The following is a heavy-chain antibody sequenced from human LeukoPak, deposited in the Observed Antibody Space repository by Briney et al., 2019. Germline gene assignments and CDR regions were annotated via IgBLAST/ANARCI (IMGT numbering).Heavy chain of an antibody. J-gene: IGHJ4*02. CDR3: ARGDIVVVVAATWDY. CDR1: GYTFTSYA. CDR2: INAGNGNT. V-gene: IGHV1-3*01. Sequence: ASVKVSCKASGYTFTSYAMHWARQAPGQRLEWMGWINAGNGNTKYSQKFQGRVTITRDTSASTAYMELSSLRSEDTAVYYCARGDIVVVVAATWDYWGQGTLVTVSS. D-gene: IGHD2-15*01.